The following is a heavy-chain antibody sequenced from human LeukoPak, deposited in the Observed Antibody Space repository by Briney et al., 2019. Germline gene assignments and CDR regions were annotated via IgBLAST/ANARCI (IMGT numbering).Heavy chain of an antibody. CDR2: IYYSGST. D-gene: IGHD6-19*01. Sequence: SETLSLTCTVSGGSISSYYWSWLRQPTGKGLEWIGYIYYSGSTNYNPSLKRRVHIPVDTSQNQFSLKLSSVTAADQAVDYCARGKIAVAGKPFDCWGQGTLVTVSS. CDR1: GGSISSYY. J-gene: IGHJ4*02. V-gene: IGHV4-59*01. CDR3: ARGKIAVAGKPFDC.